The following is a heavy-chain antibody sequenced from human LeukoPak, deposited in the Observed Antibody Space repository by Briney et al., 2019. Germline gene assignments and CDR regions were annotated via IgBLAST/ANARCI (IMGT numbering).Heavy chain of an antibody. Sequence: GGSLRLSCAASGFTFDDYAMHWVRQAPGEGLEWVSLISGDGGSTYYADSVKGRFTISRDNSKNSLYLQMNSLRTEDTALYYCAKANTPRIVVVPAAPLDYWGQGTLVTVSS. CDR3: AKANTPRIVVVPAAPLDY. CDR1: GFTFDDYA. CDR2: ISGDGGST. V-gene: IGHV3-43*02. J-gene: IGHJ4*02. D-gene: IGHD2-2*01.